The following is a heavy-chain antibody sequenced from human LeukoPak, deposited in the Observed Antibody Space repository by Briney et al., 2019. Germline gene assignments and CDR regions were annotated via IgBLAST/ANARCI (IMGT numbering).Heavy chain of an antibody. CDR1: GFTFSSYW. V-gene: IGHV3-7*04. CDR3: ARDRMPSRYIGLDV. Sequence: SGGSLRLSCAASGFTFSSYWMSWVRQPPGKGLEWVANIKEDGKEQYYVDSVRGRFTISRDNAKNSLYLQMNSLRAEDAAVYYCARDRMPSRYIGLDVWGQGTTVTVSS. D-gene: IGHD1-14*01. J-gene: IGHJ6*02. CDR2: IKEDGKEQ.